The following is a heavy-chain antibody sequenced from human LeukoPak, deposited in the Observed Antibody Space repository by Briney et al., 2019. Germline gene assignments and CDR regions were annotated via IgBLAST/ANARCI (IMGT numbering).Heavy chain of an antibody. CDR2: ISSSSTSI. V-gene: IGHV3-21*01. CDR3: ARGKFASAWFDY. Sequence: PGGSLRLSCAASGXTFSSYTMTWVRQAPGKGLEWVSSISSSSTSIYYADSVKSRFTVSRDNAENSLYLQMNSLRAEDTALYYCARGKFASAWFDYWGLGTLVTVSS. D-gene: IGHD6-19*01. J-gene: IGHJ4*02. CDR1: GXTFSSYT.